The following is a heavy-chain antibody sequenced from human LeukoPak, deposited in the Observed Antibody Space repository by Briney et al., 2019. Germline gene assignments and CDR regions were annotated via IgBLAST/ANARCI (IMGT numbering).Heavy chain of an antibody. CDR1: GYSISSGYY. CDR3: ARISKVYCSGISYLCYNWFDP. Sequence: SETLSLTCAVSGYSISSGYYWGWIRQPPGKGLEWIGSIHHSGSTYYNPSLKSRVTISIDTSKNQFSLKLSSVTAADTAVYYCARISKVYCSGISYLCYNWFDPWGQGTLVTVSS. D-gene: IGHD2-15*01. J-gene: IGHJ5*02. CDR2: IHHSGST. V-gene: IGHV4-38-2*01.